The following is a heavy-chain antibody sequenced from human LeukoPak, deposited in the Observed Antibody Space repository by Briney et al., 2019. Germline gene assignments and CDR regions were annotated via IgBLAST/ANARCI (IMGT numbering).Heavy chain of an antibody. CDR2: ISYDGSNK. V-gene: IGHV3-30*04. J-gene: IGHJ4*02. D-gene: IGHD3-22*01. CDR1: GFTFSNYA. CDR3: ARGPPMYSYGSSEYHYDYFNY. Sequence: PGGSLRLSCAASGFTFSNYAIHWVRQAPGKGLEWVALISYDGSNKYYADSVKGRFTISRDNSKNTLYLEMNSLRAEDTAVYYCARGPPMYSYGSSEYHYDYFNYWGQGTLVTVSS.